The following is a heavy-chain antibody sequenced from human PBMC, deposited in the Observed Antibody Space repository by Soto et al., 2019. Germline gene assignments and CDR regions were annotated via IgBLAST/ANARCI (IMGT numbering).Heavy chain of an antibody. CDR2: IYPGDSDT. CDR3: ASYRPSDGMDG. Sequence: GESLKISCKGSGYSFTSYCIGWLRQMPGKGLEWMGIIYPGDSDTRYSPSFQGQVTISADKYISTAYLQWSSLKASDTAMYYCASYRPSDGMDGWGKGTKVTVSS. CDR1: GYSFTSYC. D-gene: IGHD3-16*02. J-gene: IGHJ6*04. V-gene: IGHV5-51*01.